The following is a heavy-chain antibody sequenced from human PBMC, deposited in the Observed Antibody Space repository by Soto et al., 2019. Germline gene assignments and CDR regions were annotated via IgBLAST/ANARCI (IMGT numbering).Heavy chain of an antibody. CDR2: IWFDGTKT. V-gene: IGHV3-33*01. J-gene: IGHJ1*01. D-gene: IGHD3-10*02. CDR1: GFTFRSYV. Sequence: GGSLRLSCETSGFTFRSYVMHWVRQSPGKGLQWVAIIWFDGTKTYYGDSVKGRFTISRDNSKNTLYLQMNNLRAEDTALYFCVRDRTVSLVRGVSVDNWGQGALVTVSS. CDR3: VRDRTVSLVRGVSVDN.